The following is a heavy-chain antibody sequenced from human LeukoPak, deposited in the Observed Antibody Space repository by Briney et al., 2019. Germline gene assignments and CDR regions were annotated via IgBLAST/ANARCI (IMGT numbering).Heavy chain of an antibody. CDR2: ISSSGSTI. D-gene: IGHD6-19*01. CDR3: ARDQVGAVFVDY. J-gene: IGHJ4*02. CDR1: GFTVSSNY. V-gene: IGHV3-11*04. Sequence: PGGSLRLSCAASGFTVSSNYMSWVRQAPGKGLEWVSYISSSGSTIYYADSVKGRFTISRDNAKNSLYLQMNSLRAEDTAVYYCARDQVGAVFVDYWGQGTLVTVSS.